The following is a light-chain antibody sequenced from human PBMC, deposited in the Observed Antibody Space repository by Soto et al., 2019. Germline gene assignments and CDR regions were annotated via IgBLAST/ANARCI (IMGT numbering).Light chain of an antibody. CDR1: SSDVGAYNY. CDR2: EVT. J-gene: IGLJ2*01. CDR3: SSYAGSRNLV. V-gene: IGLV2-8*01. Sequence: QSALTQHPSASGSPGQSVTISCTGTSSDVGAYNYVSWYQQHPGKAPKLMIYEVTKRPSGVPARFSGSKSGNAASLTVSGLQADDEADYYCSSYAGSRNLVFGGGTKLTGL.